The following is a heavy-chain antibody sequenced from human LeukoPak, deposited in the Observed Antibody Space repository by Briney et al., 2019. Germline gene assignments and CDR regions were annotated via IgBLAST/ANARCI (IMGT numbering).Heavy chain of an antibody. CDR2: MNPNSGNT. Sequence: ASVKVSCKASGYTFTSYDINWVRQATGQRLEWMGWMNPNSGNTGYAQTLKGRVTMPRDMSTSTVYMELSSPRSEDTAVYYCARSDHFEVAAKRDWYFDLWGRGTLVTVSS. J-gene: IGHJ2*01. CDR3: ARSDHFEVAAKRDWYFDL. V-gene: IGHV1-8*01. D-gene: IGHD2-15*01. CDR1: GYTFTSYD.